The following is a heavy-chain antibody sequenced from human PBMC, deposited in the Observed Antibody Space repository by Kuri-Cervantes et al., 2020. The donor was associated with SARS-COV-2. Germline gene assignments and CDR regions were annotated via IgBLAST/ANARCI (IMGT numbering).Heavy chain of an antibody. CDR1: GFTFSSYA. CDR2: ISGSGGST. V-gene: IGHV3-23*01. CDR3: AKSEGHDFWSSYSYFDY. Sequence: GESLKISCAASGFTFSSYAMSWVRQAPGKGLEWVSAISGSGGSTYYADSVKGRFTISRDNSKNTLYLQMNSLRAEDTAVYYCAKSEGHDFWSSYSYFDYWGQGTLVPSPQ. J-gene: IGHJ4*02. D-gene: IGHD3-3*01.